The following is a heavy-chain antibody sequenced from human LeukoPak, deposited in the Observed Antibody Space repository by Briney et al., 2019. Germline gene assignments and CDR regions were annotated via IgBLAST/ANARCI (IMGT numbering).Heavy chain of an antibody. D-gene: IGHD3-22*01. CDR2: ISWNSGSI. CDR1: GFTFSSYA. J-gene: IGHJ4*02. V-gene: IGHV3-9*01. CDR3: AKGPSDSSGYLGYFDY. Sequence: GGSLRLPCAASGFTFSSYAMHWVRQAPGKGLEWVSGISWNSGSIGYADSVKGRFTISRDNAKNSLYLQMNSLRAEDTALYYCAKGPSDSSGYLGYFDYWGQGTLVTVSS.